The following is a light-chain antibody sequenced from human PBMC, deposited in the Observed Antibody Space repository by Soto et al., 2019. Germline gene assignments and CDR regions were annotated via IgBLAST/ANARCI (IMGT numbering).Light chain of an antibody. Sequence: IVLTQSPGTLSLSPGERATLSCSASQSVSSSYLAWYQQKSGQAPRLLIYGASNRATGIPDGFSGSGSGTDFTLTISRLEPEDFAVYYCQQYGRSSWTFGQGTKVDIK. CDR2: GAS. CDR1: QSVSSSY. V-gene: IGKV3-20*01. J-gene: IGKJ1*01. CDR3: QQYGRSSWT.